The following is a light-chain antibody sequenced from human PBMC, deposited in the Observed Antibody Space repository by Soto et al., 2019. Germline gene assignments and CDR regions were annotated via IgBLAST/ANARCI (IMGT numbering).Light chain of an antibody. CDR1: QSISSW. CDR2: KAS. V-gene: IGKV1-5*03. J-gene: IGKJ1*01. CDR3: QQYNSYPKT. Sequence: DIQMTQSPSTLSASVGDRVTITCRASQSISSWLAWYQQKPGKAPKLLIYKASSLESGDPSRFSGSGSETEFTLTISSLQPDDFATYYCQQYNSYPKTFGQGTKVEIK.